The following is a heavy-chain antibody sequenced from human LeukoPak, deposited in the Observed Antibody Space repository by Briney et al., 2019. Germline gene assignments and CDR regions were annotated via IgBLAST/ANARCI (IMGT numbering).Heavy chain of an antibody. J-gene: IGHJ3*02. V-gene: IGHV3-9*01. Sequence: GGSLRLSCAASGFTFDDYAMHWVRQAPGKGLEWVSGISWSGSIGYADSVKGRFTISRDNAKNSLYLQMNSLRAEDTALYYCAKAIVRAFDIWGQGTMATVSS. D-gene: IGHD6-6*01. CDR3: AKAIVRAFDI. CDR2: ISWSGSI. CDR1: GFTFDDYA.